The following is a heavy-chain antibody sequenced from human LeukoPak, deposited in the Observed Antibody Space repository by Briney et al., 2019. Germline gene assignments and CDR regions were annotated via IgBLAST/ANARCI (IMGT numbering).Heavy chain of an antibody. Sequence: ASVTVSCKASGYTFTRYYMHWVRQAPGQGIEWMGIINPSGGSTSYAQKFQGRVTMTRDASTSTVYMELSSLRSEDTAVYYCARWGEAVAVWGQGTLVTVSS. D-gene: IGHD6-19*01. CDR1: GYTFTRYY. J-gene: IGHJ4*02. V-gene: IGHV1-46*01. CDR3: ARWGEAVAV. CDR2: INPSGGST.